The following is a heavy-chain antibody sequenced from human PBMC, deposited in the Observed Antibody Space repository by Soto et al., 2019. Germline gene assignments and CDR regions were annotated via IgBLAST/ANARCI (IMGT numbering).Heavy chain of an antibody. CDR1: GGSISSYY. V-gene: IGHV4-59*01. CDR2: IYYSGST. J-gene: IGHJ6*02. Sequence: QVQLQESGPGLVKPSETLSLTCTVSGGSISSYYWSWIRQPPGKGLEWIGYIYYSGSTNYNPSLTSRVTLSVDTSKNQFSLKLSSVTAADTAVYYCARDPVRDYYYYGMDVWGQGTTVTVSS. CDR3: ARDPVRDYYYYGMDV.